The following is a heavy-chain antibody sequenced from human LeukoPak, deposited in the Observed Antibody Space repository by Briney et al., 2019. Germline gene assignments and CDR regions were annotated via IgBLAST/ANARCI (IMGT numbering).Heavy chain of an antibody. Sequence: GRSLRLSCAASGFTFDDYAMHWVRQAPGKGLEWVSGISWNSGSIGYADSVKGRFTISRDNSKNTLYLQMNSLRAEDTAVYYCARGPLPQWLVLRYFDYWGQGTLVTVSS. CDR3: ARGPLPQWLVLRYFDY. J-gene: IGHJ4*02. V-gene: IGHV3-9*01. CDR2: ISWNSGSI. CDR1: GFTFDDYA. D-gene: IGHD6-19*01.